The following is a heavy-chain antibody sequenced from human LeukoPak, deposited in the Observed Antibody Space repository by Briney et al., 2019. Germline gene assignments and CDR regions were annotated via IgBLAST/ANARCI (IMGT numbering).Heavy chain of an antibody. J-gene: IGHJ4*02. Sequence: GGSLRLSCAASGFTFSSYGMHWVRQAPGKGLEWVAVIWYDGSNKYYADSVKGRFTISRDNSKNTLYLQMNSLRAEDTAVYYCARADGGGGPKFDYWGQGTLVTVSS. V-gene: IGHV3-33*01. CDR1: GFTFSSYG. CDR3: ARADGGGGPKFDY. CDR2: IWYDGSNK. D-gene: IGHD3-16*01.